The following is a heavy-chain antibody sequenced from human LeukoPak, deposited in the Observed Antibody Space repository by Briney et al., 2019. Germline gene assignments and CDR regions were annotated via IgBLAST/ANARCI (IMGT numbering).Heavy chain of an antibody. V-gene: IGHV1-2*02. D-gene: IGHD2-15*01. CDR3: ARGGRGYCSGGSCYSDY. Sequence: GASVKVSCKASGYTFTGYYMHWVRQAPGQGLEWMGWINPNSGGTNYAQKFQGRVTMTRDTSISTAYMELSRLRSDDTAVYYCARGGRGYCSGGSCYSDYWGQGTLVTVSS. J-gene: IGHJ4*02. CDR2: INPNSGGT. CDR1: GYTFTGYY.